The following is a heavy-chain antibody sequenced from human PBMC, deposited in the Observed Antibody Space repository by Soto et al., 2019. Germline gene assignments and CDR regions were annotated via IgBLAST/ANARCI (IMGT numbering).Heavy chain of an antibody. V-gene: IGHV1-18*01. D-gene: IGHD4-17*01. CDR3: ARRLYGDYDY. Sequence: GASVKVPCKASGYSFTTSGIPWVRQAPGQGLEWMGWISTYNGNTNYAQKLQDRVTLTTDTSTSTAYMELRSLRSDDTAVYYCARRLYGDYDYWGQGTLVTVSS. CDR2: ISTYNGNT. CDR1: GYSFTTSG. J-gene: IGHJ4*02.